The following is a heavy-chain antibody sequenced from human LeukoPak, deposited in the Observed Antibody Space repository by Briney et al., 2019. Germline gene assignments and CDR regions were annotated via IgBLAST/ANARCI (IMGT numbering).Heavy chain of an antibody. D-gene: IGHD3-9*01. CDR3: TTDPWGYFDWLYYRNY. J-gene: IGHJ4*02. Sequence: GGSLRLSCAASGFTFSSYSMNWVRQAPGKGLEWVGRIKSKTDGGTTDYAAPVKGRFTISRDDSKNTLYLQMNSLKTEDTAVYYCTTDPWGYFDWLYYRNYWGQGTLVTVSS. V-gene: IGHV3-15*07. CDR2: IKSKTDGGTT. CDR1: GFTFSSYS.